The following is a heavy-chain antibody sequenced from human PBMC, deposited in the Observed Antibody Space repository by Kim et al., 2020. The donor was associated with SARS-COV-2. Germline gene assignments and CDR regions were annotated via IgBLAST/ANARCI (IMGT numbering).Heavy chain of an antibody. CDR3: ARYCSGGSCSTTGMDV. V-gene: IGHV4-39*01. CDR2: IYYSGST. J-gene: IGHJ6*02. CDR1: GGSISSSSYY. Sequence: SETLSLTCTVSGGSISSSSYYWGWIRQPPRKGLEWIGSIYYSGSTYYNPSLKSRVTISVDTSKNQFSLKLSSVTAADTAVYYCARYCSGGSCSTTGMDVWGQGTTVTVSS. D-gene: IGHD2-15*01.